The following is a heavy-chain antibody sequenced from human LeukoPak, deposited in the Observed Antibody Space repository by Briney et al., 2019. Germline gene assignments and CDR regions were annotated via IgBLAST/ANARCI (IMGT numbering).Heavy chain of an antibody. J-gene: IGHJ6*03. CDR2: IYYSGST. CDR3: ARVGVVQWLVRLYYMDV. D-gene: IGHD6-19*01. V-gene: IGHV4-59*01. Sequence: PSETLSLTCTVSGGSISSYYWSWIRQPPGKGLEWIGYIYYSGSTNYNPSLKSRVTISVDTSKNQFSLKLSSVTAADTAVYYCARVGVVQWLVRLYYMDVWGKGTTVTISS. CDR1: GGSISSYY.